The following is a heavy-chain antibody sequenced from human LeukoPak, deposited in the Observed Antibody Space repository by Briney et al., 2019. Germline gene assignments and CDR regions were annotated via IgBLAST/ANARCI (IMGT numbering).Heavy chain of an antibody. CDR1: GFTFSSYG. Sequence: GGSLRLSCAASGFTFSSYGMHWVRQAPGKGLEWVAFIRYDGSNKYYADSVRGRFTISRDNAKNTLYLQMNSLRAEDTAVYYCARGPAAGTDYWGQGTLVTVSS. J-gene: IGHJ4*02. CDR3: ARGPAAGTDY. D-gene: IGHD6-13*01. CDR2: IRYDGSNK. V-gene: IGHV3-30*02.